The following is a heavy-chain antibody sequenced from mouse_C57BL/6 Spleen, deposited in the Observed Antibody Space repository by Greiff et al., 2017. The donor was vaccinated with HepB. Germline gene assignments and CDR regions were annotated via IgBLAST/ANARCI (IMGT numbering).Heavy chain of an antibody. CDR3: AKGANGDEEIAC. D-gene: IGHD4-1*01. J-gene: IGHJ3*01. Sequence: EVMLVESGGGLVKPGGSLKLSCAASGFTFSDYGMHWVRQAPEKGLEWVAYISSGSSNIYYADTVKGRFTISRDNARSTLFLQMTSLRSEDTAMYYCAKGANGDEEIACRGKGTLVTVAA. CDR2: ISSGSSNI. CDR1: GFTFSDYG. V-gene: IGHV5-17*01.